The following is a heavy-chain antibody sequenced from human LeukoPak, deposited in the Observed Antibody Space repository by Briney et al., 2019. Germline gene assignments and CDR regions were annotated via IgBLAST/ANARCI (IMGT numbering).Heavy chain of an antibody. CDR2: ISSNGGST. V-gene: IGHV3-64*01. CDR1: GFTFSSYG. CDR3: ARAGYCSGGSCYSGHYYYMDV. J-gene: IGHJ6*03. Sequence: GGSLRLSCAASGFTFSSYGMHWVRQAPGKGLEYVSAISSNGGSTYYANSVKGRFTISRDSSKNTPYLQMGSLRAEDMAVYYCARAGYCSGGSCYSGHYYYMDVWGKGTTVTVSS. D-gene: IGHD2-15*01.